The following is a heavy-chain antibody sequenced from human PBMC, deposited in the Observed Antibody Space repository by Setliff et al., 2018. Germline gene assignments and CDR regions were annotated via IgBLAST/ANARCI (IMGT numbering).Heavy chain of an antibody. CDR2: INPHGTEK. CDR1: GLSYSNDW. Sequence: GGSLRLSCTASGLSYSNDWVSWVRQAPGKGLEWLASINPHGTEKYYADSVKGRFTISRDNAKNSLSLQMNNLRTEDTAVYHCTRGEFYGAGSYYKPFILPDVFDLWGQGTMVTVSS. CDR3: TRGEFYGAGSYYKPFILPDVFDL. D-gene: IGHD3-10*01. V-gene: IGHV3-7*01. J-gene: IGHJ3*01.